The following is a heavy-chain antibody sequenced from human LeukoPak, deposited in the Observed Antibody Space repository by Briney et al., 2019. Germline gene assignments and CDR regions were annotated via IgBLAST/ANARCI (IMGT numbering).Heavy chain of an antibody. J-gene: IGHJ4*02. CDR1: GYTFTSYG. CDR3: ARDHAFDSSGWRYFDY. D-gene: IGHD6-19*01. CDR2: ISVYNGNT. V-gene: IGHV1-18*04. Sequence: ASVKVSCKASGYTFTSYGISWVRQAPGQGLEWMGWISVYNGNTNYAQKLQGRVTMTTDTSTSTAYMELRSLRSDDTAVYYCARDHAFDSSGWRYFDYWGQGTLVTVSS.